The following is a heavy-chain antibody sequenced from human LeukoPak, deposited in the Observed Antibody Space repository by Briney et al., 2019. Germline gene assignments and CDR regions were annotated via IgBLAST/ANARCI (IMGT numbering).Heavy chain of an antibody. V-gene: IGHV3-33*06. CDR3: AKDRSPMVTTTGVFDY. Sequence: GGSLRLSCAASGFTFSSYGMHWVRQAPGKGLEWVAVIWYDGSNKYYADSVKGRFTISRDNSKNTLYLQMNSLRAEGTAVYYCAKDRSPMVTTTGVFDYWGQGTLVTVSS. CDR1: GFTFSSYG. J-gene: IGHJ4*02. CDR2: IWYDGSNK. D-gene: IGHD4-17*01.